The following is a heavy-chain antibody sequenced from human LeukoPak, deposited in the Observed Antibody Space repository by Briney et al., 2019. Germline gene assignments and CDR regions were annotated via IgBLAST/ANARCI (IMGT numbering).Heavy chain of an antibody. CDR2: ISSSGNT. CDR3: VKGRISEAGLDF. J-gene: IGHJ4*02. Sequence: GGSLRLSCAASVVTFSRSAMTWVRQTPGKWLDWVSRISSSGNTYYADSLKGRFTLSSDNSKNVLSLLMPSLRDEDTAVYYCVKGRISEAGLDFWGQGTLVTVSS. D-gene: IGHD6-13*01. CDR1: VVTFSRSA. V-gene: IGHV3-23*01.